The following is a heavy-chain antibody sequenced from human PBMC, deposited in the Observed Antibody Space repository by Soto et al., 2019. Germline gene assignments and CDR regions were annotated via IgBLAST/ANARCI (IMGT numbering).Heavy chain of an antibody. D-gene: IGHD6-13*01. Sequence: GSLRLSCVGSGFAFSFYATTWVRQAPGKGLEWVSGIGGTGARTHYADSVKARFTISRDNSKNTLYLQMNSLRAEDTAVYYCTSTYSSNWYAGNWGQGTLVTVSS. V-gene: IGHV3-23*01. CDR2: IGGTGART. J-gene: IGHJ4*02. CDR1: GFAFSFYA. CDR3: TSTYSSNWYAGN.